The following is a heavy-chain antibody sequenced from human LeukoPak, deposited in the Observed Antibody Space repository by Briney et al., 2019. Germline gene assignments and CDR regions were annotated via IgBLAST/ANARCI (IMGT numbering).Heavy chain of an antibody. CDR1: GGSFSGYY. Sequence: SETLSLTCAVYGGSFSGYYWSWIRQPPGKGLGWIGEINHSGSTNYNPSLKSRVTISVDTSKNQFSLKLSSVTAADTAVYYCARVGYPYYYYYYMDVWGKGTTVTVSS. CDR2: INHSGST. CDR3: ARVGYPYYYYYYMDV. D-gene: IGHD1-1*01. J-gene: IGHJ6*03. V-gene: IGHV4-34*01.